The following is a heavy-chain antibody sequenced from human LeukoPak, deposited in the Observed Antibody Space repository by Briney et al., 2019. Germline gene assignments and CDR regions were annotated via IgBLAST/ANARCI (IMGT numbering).Heavy chain of an antibody. CDR1: GFTFTAYT. D-gene: IGHD1-26*01. J-gene: IGHJ4*02. CDR2: INWNGGST. V-gene: IGHV3-20*04. Sequence: GGSLRLSCAASGFTFTAYTINWVRQAPGKGLEWVSGINWNGGSTGYADSVKGRFTFSRDNAKNSLYLQMNSLRAKDTALYYCARDSYSGSYFYFDYWGQGTLVTVSS. CDR3: ARDSYSGSYFYFDY.